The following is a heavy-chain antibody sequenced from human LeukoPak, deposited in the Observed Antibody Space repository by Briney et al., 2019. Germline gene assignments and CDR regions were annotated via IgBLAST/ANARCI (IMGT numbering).Heavy chain of an antibody. CDR3: ANLPGIAAAGTFRTDY. D-gene: IGHD6-13*01. Sequence: GGSLRLSCAASGFTVNSKYMSWVRQAPGKGLEWVAFIRYDGSNKYYADSVKGRFTISRDNSKNTLYLQMNSLRAEDTAVYYCANLPGIAAAGTFRTDYWGQGTLVTVSS. V-gene: IGHV3-30*02. CDR2: IRYDGSNK. CDR1: GFTVNSKY. J-gene: IGHJ4*02.